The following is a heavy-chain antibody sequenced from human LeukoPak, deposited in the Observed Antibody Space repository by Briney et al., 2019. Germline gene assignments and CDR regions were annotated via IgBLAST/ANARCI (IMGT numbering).Heavy chain of an antibody. Sequence: SETLSLTCTVSGGXFSSYYWSWIRQPPGKGLEWIGNIFYSGSPNYNPSLKSRVTISFDTSKNQFSLKLSSVTAADTAVYYCARTTPGGWGDYWGQGTLVTVSS. CDR1: GGXFSSYY. CDR3: ARTTPGGWGDY. J-gene: IGHJ4*02. V-gene: IGHV4-59*08. CDR2: IFYSGSP. D-gene: IGHD3-10*01.